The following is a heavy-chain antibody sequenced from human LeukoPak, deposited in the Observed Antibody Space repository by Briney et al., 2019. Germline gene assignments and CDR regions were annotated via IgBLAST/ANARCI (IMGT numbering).Heavy chain of an antibody. V-gene: IGHV3-72*01. J-gene: IGHJ4*02. CDR1: GFTFSDHY. CDR3: ASASGSQNY. D-gene: IGHD2-15*01. CDR2: IRNKAISYTT. Sequence: PGGSLRLSCAASGFTFSDHYMDWVRQAPGKGLEWVGRIRNKAISYTTEYAASVKGRFSISRDDSKYSLYLQMNSLKIEDTALYYCASASGSQNYWGQGTLVTVSS.